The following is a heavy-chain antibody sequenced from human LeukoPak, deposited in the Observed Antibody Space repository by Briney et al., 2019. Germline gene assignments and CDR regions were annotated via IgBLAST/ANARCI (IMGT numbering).Heavy chain of an antibody. V-gene: IGHV4-39*07. CDR1: GGSISSSSYY. J-gene: IGHJ4*02. D-gene: IGHD3-22*01. CDR3: AGEHYDSSGYQGTFDY. CDR2: IYYSGST. Sequence: PSETLSLTCTVSGGSISSSSYYWGWIRQPPGKGLDWIGSIYYSGSTYYNPSPKSRVTISVDTSKNQFSLKLSSVTAADTAVYYCAGEHYDSSGYQGTFDYWGQGTLVTVSS.